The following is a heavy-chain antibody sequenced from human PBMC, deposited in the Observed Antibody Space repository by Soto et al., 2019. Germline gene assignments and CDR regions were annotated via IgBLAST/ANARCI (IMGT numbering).Heavy chain of an antibody. CDR2: INHSGST. D-gene: IGHD6-19*01. CDR1: GGSFSGYY. V-gene: IGHV4-34*01. CDR3: ARYSSGWYVDY. J-gene: IGHJ4*02. Sequence: LSLTCAVYGGSFSGYYWSWIRQPPGKGLERIGEINHSGSTNYNPSLKSRVTISVDTSKNQFSLKLSSVTAADTAVYYCARYSSGWYVDYWGQGTLVTVSS.